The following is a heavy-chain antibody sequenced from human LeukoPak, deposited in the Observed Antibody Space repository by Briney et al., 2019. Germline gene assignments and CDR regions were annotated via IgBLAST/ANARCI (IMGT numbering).Heavy chain of an antibody. D-gene: IGHD3-22*01. CDR3: AKDYYYDSSGYYDY. CDR2: ISGSGGST. CDR1: GFTFSSYA. Sequence: GGSLRLSCAASGFTFSSYAMSWVRQAPGKGLEWVSVISGSGGSTYYADSVKGRFTISRDNSMNTLYLQMSSLRAEDTAVYSCAKDYYYDSSGYYDYWGQGTLVTVSS. J-gene: IGHJ4*02. V-gene: IGHV3-23*01.